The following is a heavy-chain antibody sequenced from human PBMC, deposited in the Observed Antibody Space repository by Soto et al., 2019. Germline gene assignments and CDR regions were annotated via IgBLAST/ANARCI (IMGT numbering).Heavy chain of an antibody. CDR3: AREGRGGRYYYYYMDV. V-gene: IGHV1-18*01. CDR2: ISAYNGNT. CDR1: GYTFTSYG. Sequence: ASVKVSCKASGYTFTSYGISWVRQAPGQGLEWMGWISAYNGNTNYAQKLQGRVTMTTDTSTSTAYMEPRSLRSDDTAVYYCAREGRGGRYYYYYMDVWGKGTTVTVSS. D-gene: IGHD1-26*01. J-gene: IGHJ6*03.